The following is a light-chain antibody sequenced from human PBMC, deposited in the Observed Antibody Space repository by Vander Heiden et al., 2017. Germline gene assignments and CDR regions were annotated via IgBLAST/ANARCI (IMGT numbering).Light chain of an antibody. Sequence: SVLTPPPAASGTPGQRVTISCSGSRSNIGSNYVYWYQQLPGTAPKLLIYRNNQRPSGVPDRFSGSKSGTSASLAISGLRSEDEADYYCAAWDDSLSGPVFGGGTKLTVL. J-gene: IGLJ2*01. CDR3: AAWDDSLSGPV. V-gene: IGLV1-47*01. CDR1: RSNIGSNY. CDR2: RNN.